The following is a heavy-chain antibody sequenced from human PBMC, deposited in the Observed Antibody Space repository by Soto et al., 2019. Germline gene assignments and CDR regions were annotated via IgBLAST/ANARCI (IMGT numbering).Heavy chain of an antibody. CDR2: IYYSGST. Sequence: SETLSLTCTVSGGSISSGGYYWSWIRQHPGKGLEWIGYIYYSGSTYYNPSLKSRVTISVDTSKNQFSLKLSSVTAADTAVYYCARVLGVVVTADNWFDPWGQGILVTVSS. D-gene: IGHD2-21*02. CDR1: GGSISSGGYY. V-gene: IGHV4-31*03. J-gene: IGHJ5*02. CDR3: ARVLGVVVTADNWFDP.